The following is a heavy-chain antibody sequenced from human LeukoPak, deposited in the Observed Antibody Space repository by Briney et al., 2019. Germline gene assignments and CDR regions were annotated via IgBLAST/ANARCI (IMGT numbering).Heavy chain of an antibody. CDR2: IIPIFGTA. Sequence: ASVKVSCKASGGTFSSYAISWVRQAPGQGLEWMGGIIPIFGTANCAQKFQGRVAITADKSTSTAYMELSSLRSEDTAVYYCARDLKLPGISSSWHDDAFDIWGQGTMVTVSS. CDR1: GGTFSSYA. CDR3: ARDLKLPGISSSWHDDAFDI. V-gene: IGHV1-69*06. D-gene: IGHD6-13*01. J-gene: IGHJ3*02.